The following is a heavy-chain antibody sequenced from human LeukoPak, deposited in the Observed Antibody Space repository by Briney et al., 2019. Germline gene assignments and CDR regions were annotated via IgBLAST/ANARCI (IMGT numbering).Heavy chain of an antibody. Sequence: GASLRLSCAASGFTFSSYAMSWVRQAPGRGLEWVSAISGSGGSTYYADSVKGRFTISRDNSKNTLYLQMNSLRAEDTAVYYCAKVTKGTIDYWGQGTLDTVSS. D-gene: IGHD1-1*01. V-gene: IGHV3-23*01. J-gene: IGHJ4*02. CDR1: GFTFSSYA. CDR3: AKVTKGTIDY. CDR2: ISGSGGST.